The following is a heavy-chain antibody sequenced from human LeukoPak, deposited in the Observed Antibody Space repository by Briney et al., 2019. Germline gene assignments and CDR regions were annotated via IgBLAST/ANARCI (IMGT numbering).Heavy chain of an antibody. J-gene: IGHJ4*02. CDR3: ARWGHFDTSGYFVVDY. V-gene: IGHV4-34*01. Sequence: SETLSLTCAVYGGSFSGYYWSWIRQPPGKGLEWIGEINHSGSTNYNPSLKSRVTISVDTSKNQFSLNLRSVTAVDTAVYYCARWGHFDTSGYFVVDYWGQGTLVTVSS. D-gene: IGHD3-22*01. CDR2: INHSGST. CDR1: GGSFSGYY.